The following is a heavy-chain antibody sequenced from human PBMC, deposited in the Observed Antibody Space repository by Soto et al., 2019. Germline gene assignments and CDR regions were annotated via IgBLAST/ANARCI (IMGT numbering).Heavy chain of an antibody. CDR2: INHRGST. CDR3: ARGLNWNYGAFDY. D-gene: IGHD1-7*01. CDR1: GGSFSTYY. J-gene: IGHJ4*02. Sequence: QVQLQQWGAGLLKPSETLSLTCAVYGGSFSTYYWSWIRQPPGKGLEWLGEINHRGSTNYSPSLKSLLTISVDTSKIQFSLNLISVTAADRAVYYCARGLNWNYGAFDYWGQGTLVTVSS. V-gene: IGHV4-34*01.